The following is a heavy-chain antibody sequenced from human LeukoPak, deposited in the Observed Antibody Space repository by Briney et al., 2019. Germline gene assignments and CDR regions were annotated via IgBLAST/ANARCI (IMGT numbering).Heavy chain of an antibody. CDR1: GFTFSSPA. CDR3: AREDRGYDYDF. CDR2: ISASGSSA. V-gene: IGHV3-23*01. D-gene: IGHD5-12*01. Sequence: GASLRLSCAASGFTFSSPAMSWVRQAPGKGLEWVSAISASGSSAYYADSVKGRFTVSRDNSKNTLYLQMNSLRAEDTAEYYCAREDRGYDYDFWGQGTLVTVSS. J-gene: IGHJ4*02.